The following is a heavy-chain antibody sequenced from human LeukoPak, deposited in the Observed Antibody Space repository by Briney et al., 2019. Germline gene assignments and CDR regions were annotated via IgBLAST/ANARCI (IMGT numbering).Heavy chain of an antibody. D-gene: IGHD3-10*01. V-gene: IGHV4-4*07. CDR2: IHTSGIT. CDR3: ARLPLGAFGEVLNFDL. CDR1: GGSISSYY. Sequence: PSETLSLTCTFSGGSISSYYWSWIRQPAGKGLEWIGRIHTSGITKYNPSLKSRVTLLIDTSKSHFSLKVNSVTAADTAVYYCARLPLGAFGEVLNFDLWGQGTVVTVSS. J-gene: IGHJ4*02.